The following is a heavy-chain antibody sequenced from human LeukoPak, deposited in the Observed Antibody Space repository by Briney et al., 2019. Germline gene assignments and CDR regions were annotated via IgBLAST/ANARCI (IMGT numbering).Heavy chain of an antibody. V-gene: IGHV1-2*02. CDR2: INPNSGGT. J-gene: IGHJ5*02. CDR3: ARDRLVGRSSHRYWFDP. Sequence: ASAKVSCKASGYTFTGYYMHWVRQAPGQGLEWMGWINPNSGGTNYAQKFQGRVTMTRDTSISTAYMELSRLRSDDTAAYYCARDRLVGRSSHRYWFDPWGQGTLVTVSS. CDR1: GYTFTGYY.